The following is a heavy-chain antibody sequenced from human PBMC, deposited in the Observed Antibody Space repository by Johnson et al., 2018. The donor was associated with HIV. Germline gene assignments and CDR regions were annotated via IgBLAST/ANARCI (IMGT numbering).Heavy chain of an antibody. Sequence: QVQLVESGGGLVKPGGSLRLSCAASGFAFSDYYMAWIRQAPGTGLEWVSFISSSGSTIYYADSVKGRFTISRDNAKNALYLQMNSLRAEDTAVYYCSRAGEEVYYDSSGFDAVDIWGQGTMVTVSA. J-gene: IGHJ3*02. CDR3: SRAGEEVYYDSSGFDAVDI. CDR1: GFAFSDYY. V-gene: IGHV3-11*04. D-gene: IGHD3-22*01. CDR2: ISSSGSTI.